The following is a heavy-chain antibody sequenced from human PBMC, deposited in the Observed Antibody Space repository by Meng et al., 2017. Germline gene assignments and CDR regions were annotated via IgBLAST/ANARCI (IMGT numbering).Heavy chain of an antibody. J-gene: IGHJ4*02. V-gene: IGHV1-69*05. CDR1: GGTFSSYA. CDR3: YGDYSQGPN. D-gene: IGHD4-17*01. CDR2: IIPIFGTA. Sequence: QVQLVQSGAEVKKPGSSVKVSCKASGGTFSSYAISWVRQAPGQGLEWMGGIIPIFGTANYAQKFQGRVTMTRDTSISTAYMELSRLRSDDTAVYYCYGDYSQGPNWGQGTLVTVSS.